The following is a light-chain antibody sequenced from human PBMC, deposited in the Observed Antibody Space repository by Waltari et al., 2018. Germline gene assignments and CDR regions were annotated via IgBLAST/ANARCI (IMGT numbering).Light chain of an antibody. Sequence: QSVLTPPPSVSGAPGQRVTLSCTGSNSNIGAGYDVHWYQQLPGTAPKLLIYGNNNRPAGFPDRFSGSTSGTSASLVISDLQADDEADYHCQSYDFTLNGRGVFGGGTKLTVL. CDR1: NSNIGAGYD. CDR2: GNN. J-gene: IGLJ3*02. V-gene: IGLV1-40*01. CDR3: QSYDFTLNGRGV.